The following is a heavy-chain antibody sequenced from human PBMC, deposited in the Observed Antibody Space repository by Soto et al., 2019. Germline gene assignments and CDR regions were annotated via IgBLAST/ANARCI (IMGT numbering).Heavy chain of an antibody. CDR3: ARPDKWELNFQY. D-gene: IGHD1-26*01. Sequence: PGGSLRLSCAASGFIFSDYYMSWIRQAPGKGLEWVSYISSSGTTIYYADSVKGRFTISRDNAMNSLYLQMNSLRAEDTAVYYCARPDKWELNFQYWGQGALVTVSS. CDR1: GFIFSDYY. CDR2: ISSSGTTI. J-gene: IGHJ4*02. V-gene: IGHV3-11*01.